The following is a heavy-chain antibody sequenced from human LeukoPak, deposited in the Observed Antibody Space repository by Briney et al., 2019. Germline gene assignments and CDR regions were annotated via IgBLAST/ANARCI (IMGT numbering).Heavy chain of an antibody. CDR3: ARVMKSIAARPGGYYYYMDV. Sequence: ASPSLYLTCTVAGGSISTGSYYWSWIRQPPGKGLEWIGSIYYSGSTYYNPSLKSRVTISVDTSKNQFSLKLSSVTAADTAVYYCARVMKSIAARPGGYYYYMDVWGKGTTVTVSS. CDR2: IYYSGST. J-gene: IGHJ6*03. D-gene: IGHD6-6*01. CDR1: GGSISTGSYY. V-gene: IGHV4-39*07.